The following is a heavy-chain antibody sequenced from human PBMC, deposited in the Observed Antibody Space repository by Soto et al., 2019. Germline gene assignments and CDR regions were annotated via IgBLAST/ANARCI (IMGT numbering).Heavy chain of an antibody. D-gene: IGHD2-2*01. Sequence: PSETLSLTCAVSGGSISSGGYSWSWIRQPPGQGLEWIAYIYHSVSTYYNPSLKSRVTISVDRSKNTLYLQTNNLRHEDTAVYYCAKDGGPVYCNSPGCSAKHFDDWGQGTLVTVSS. CDR2: IYHSVST. J-gene: IGHJ4*02. CDR3: AKDGGPVYCNSPGCSAKHFDD. V-gene: IGHV4-30-2*02. CDR1: GGSISSGGYS.